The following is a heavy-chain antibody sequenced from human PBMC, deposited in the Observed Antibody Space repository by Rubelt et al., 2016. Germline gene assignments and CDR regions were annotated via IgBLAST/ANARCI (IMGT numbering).Heavy chain of an antibody. V-gene: IGHV3-23*01. CDR2: ICESDGSA. Sequence: EVKLLESGGGLVRPGGTLRLSCATSGFTFSSSAMTWVRQAPGKGLEWVSTICESDGSAFYAASVKGRITIPRENSKNTLYLQMNTPGAEDTARYYCAKNIGHTSDWREDYFDYWGQGTLVTVSS. D-gene: IGHD6-19*01. CDR1: GFTFSSSA. J-gene: IGHJ4*02. CDR3: AKNIGHTSDWREDYFDY.